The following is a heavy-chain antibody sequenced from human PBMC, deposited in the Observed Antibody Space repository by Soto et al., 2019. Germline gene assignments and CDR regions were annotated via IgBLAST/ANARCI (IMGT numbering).Heavy chain of an antibody. J-gene: IGHJ3*01. D-gene: IGHD2-21*02. CDR3: ASPMVTAPNDAFDV. CDR1: GFTFSGYE. CDR2: ISSTGNTI. V-gene: IGHV3-48*03. Sequence: GGSLRLSCAASGFTFSGYEMNWVRQAPGKGLEWISYISSTGNTIYYADSVKGRFTISRDNAKNSLYLQMNSLRAEDTSVYYCASPMVTAPNDAFDVWGQGTMVTVSS.